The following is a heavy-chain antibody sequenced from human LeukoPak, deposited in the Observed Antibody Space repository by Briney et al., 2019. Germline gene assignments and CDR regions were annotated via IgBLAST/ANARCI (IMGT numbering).Heavy chain of an antibody. V-gene: IGHV1-69*13. CDR2: IIPIFGTA. J-gene: IGHJ4*02. CDR3: ARMGAAADFDY. Sequence: ASVKVSCKASGYTFTGYYMHWVRQAPGQGLEWMGGIIPIFGTANYAQKFQGRVTITADESTSTAYMELSSLRSEDTAVYYCARMGAAADFDYWGQGTLVTVSS. CDR1: GYTFTGYY. D-gene: IGHD2-15*01.